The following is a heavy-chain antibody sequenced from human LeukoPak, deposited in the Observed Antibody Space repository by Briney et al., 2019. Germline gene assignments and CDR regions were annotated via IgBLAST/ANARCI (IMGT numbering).Heavy chain of an antibody. V-gene: IGHV3-23*01. CDR1: GFTFGSSP. CDR2: ISVGGDYI. CDR3: AKIAVSGLWYFDL. Sequence: PGGSLRLSCEATGFTFGSSPMSWVRQAPGKGLEWVSSISVGGDYIYYADSVRGRFTISRDNSKSTLYLQMNSLRAEDTAVYYCAKIAVSGLWYFDLWGRGTLVTVFS. D-gene: IGHD6-19*01. J-gene: IGHJ2*01.